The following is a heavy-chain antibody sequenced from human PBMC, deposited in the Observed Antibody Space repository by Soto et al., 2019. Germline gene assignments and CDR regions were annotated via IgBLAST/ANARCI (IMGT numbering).Heavy chain of an antibody. Sequence: QVQLVESGGGVVQPGRSLRLSCAASGFTFSSYGMHWVRQAPGKGLEWVALISYDGSHKYYAVSEQGRFTISRDNSKNTFVLQMISLRDEDTAMYYCAKERSPYCSTASCYDASSSWGQGTLVTVSS. V-gene: IGHV3-30*18. D-gene: IGHD2-2*01. J-gene: IGHJ5*02. CDR3: AKERSPYCSTASCYDASSS. CDR2: ISYDGSHK. CDR1: GFTFSSYG.